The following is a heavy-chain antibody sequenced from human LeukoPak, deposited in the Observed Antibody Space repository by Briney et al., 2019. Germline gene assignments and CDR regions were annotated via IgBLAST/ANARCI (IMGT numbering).Heavy chain of an antibody. CDR2: INHSGST. V-gene: IGHV4-34*01. D-gene: IGHD6-6*01. CDR3: ASSYSSSSSHYYYYYMDV. CDR1: GGSFSGYY. Sequence: SETLSLTCAVYGGSFSGYYWSWIRQPPGKGLEWIGEINHSGSTNYNPSLKSRVTISVGTSKNQFSLKLSSVTAADTAVYYCASSYSSSSSHYYYYYMDVWGKGTTVTVSS. J-gene: IGHJ6*03.